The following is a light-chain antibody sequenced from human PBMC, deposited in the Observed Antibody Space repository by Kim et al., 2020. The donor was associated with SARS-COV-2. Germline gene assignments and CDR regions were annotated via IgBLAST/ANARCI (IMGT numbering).Light chain of an antibody. CDR1: QSISSY. Sequence: VGDRVTITCRASQSISSYLNWYQQKPGKAPKLLIYAASSLQSGVPSRFSGSGSGTDFTLTISSLQPEDFATYYCQQSYSTPPEKTFGQGTKVDIK. J-gene: IGKJ1*01. CDR2: AAS. V-gene: IGKV1-39*01. CDR3: QQSYSTPPEKT.